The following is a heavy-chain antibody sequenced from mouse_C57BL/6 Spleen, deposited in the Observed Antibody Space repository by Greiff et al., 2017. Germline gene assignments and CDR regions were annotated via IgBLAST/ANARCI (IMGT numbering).Heavy chain of an antibody. V-gene: IGHV1-64*01. D-gene: IGHD3-3*01. Sequence: VQLQQPGAELVKPGASVKLSCTASGYTFTSYWMPWVKQRPGQGLAWLGMIHPNSGSTNYNEKFKSKATLTVDTSSSTAYMQLSSLASEDAAVYDWAVAGGTGAWVAYWGQGTLVTVAA. J-gene: IGHJ3*01. CDR1: GYTFTSYW. CDR2: IHPNSGST. CDR3: AVAGGTGAWVAY.